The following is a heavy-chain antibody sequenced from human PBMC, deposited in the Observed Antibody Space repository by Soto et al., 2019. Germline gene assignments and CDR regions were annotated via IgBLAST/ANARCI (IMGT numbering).Heavy chain of an antibody. CDR1: GYTFTSYG. D-gene: IGHD2-15*01. CDR3: ARDLGYCSGGSCYDFGDP. V-gene: IGHV1-18*01. CDR2: ISAYNGNT. Sequence: ASVKVSCKASGYTFTSYGISWVRQAPGQGLEWMGWISAYNGNTNYAQKLQGRVTMTTDTSTSTAYMELRSLRSDDTAVYYCARDLGYCSGGSCYDFGDPWGQGTLVTVSS. J-gene: IGHJ5*02.